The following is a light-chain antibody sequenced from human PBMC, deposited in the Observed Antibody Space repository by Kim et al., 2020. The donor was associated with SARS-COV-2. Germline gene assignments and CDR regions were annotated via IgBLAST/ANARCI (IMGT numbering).Light chain of an antibody. CDR2: AAS. V-gene: IGKV1-27*01. CDR1: QVISNY. CDR3: QKYNSASRT. Sequence: TSLGDRVTITCRASQVISNYLAWYQQKPGKVPQLLIYAASALQSVVPSRFSGSGSVTDFTLTISSLQPEDVATYYCQKYNSASRTFGQGTKVDIK. J-gene: IGKJ1*01.